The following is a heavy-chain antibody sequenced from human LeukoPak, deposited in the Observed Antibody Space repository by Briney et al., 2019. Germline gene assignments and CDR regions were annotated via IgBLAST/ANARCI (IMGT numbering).Heavy chain of an antibody. D-gene: IGHD3-10*01. V-gene: IGHV3-30*18. CDR3: AKASNSGYFYGSGRCENWFDA. J-gene: IGHJ5*02. Sequence: GGSLRLSCAASGFIFSDYYINWIRQAPGKGLEWVAVISYDGGNKFYADSVKGRFTISRDNSKNTMSLQMNSLRAEDTALYYCAKASNSGYFYGSGRCENWFDAWGQGTLVTVSS. CDR2: ISYDGGNK. CDR1: GFIFSDYY.